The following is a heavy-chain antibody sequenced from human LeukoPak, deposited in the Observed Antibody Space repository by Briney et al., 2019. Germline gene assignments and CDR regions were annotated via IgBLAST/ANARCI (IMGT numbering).Heavy chain of an antibody. D-gene: IGHD3-22*01. V-gene: IGHV3-7*04. CDR1: GFTFSGYW. Sequence: PGGSLRLSCAASGFTFSGYWMSWVRHAPGKGLEWVANIKEDGSEKYYVDSVKGRFTISRDNAKNSLYLQMNSLRAEDTAVYYCARAYYYDSRGYYLGDWGQGTLVTVSS. CDR2: IKEDGSEK. J-gene: IGHJ4*02. CDR3: ARAYYYDSRGYYLGD.